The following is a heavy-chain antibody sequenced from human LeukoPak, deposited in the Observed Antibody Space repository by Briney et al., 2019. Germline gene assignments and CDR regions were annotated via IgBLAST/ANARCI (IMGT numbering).Heavy chain of an antibody. Sequence: GGSLRLSCTASGFTFGDYAMSWFRQAPGKGLEWVGFIRSKAYGGTTEYAASVKGRFTISRGDSKSIAYLQMNSLKTEDTAVYYCTRADITYYYDSSGYYYVPHWFDPWGQGTLVTVSS. V-gene: IGHV3-49*03. J-gene: IGHJ5*02. CDR3: TRADITYYYDSSGYYYVPHWFDP. CDR1: GFTFGDYA. CDR2: IRSKAYGGTT. D-gene: IGHD3-22*01.